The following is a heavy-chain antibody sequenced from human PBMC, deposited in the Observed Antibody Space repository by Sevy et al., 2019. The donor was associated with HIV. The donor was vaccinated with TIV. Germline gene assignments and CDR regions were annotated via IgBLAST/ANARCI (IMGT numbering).Heavy chain of an antibody. Sequence: GGSLRLSCAASGFTFSSYWMNWVRQAPGKGLEWVANIKEDGSDKYYVDSVKGPFTISRDNAQNSLYLEMNRLRAEETAVQYCARWDVWGKGTTVTVSS. V-gene: IGHV3-7*01. CDR1: GFTFSSYW. CDR3: ARWDV. J-gene: IGHJ6*04. CDR2: IKEDGSDK.